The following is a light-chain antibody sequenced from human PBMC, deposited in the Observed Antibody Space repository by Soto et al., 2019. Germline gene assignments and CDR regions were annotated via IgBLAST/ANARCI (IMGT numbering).Light chain of an antibody. CDR1: QTVTNTY. CDR3: QQYETLPPT. J-gene: IGKJ4*01. V-gene: IGKV3-20*01. CDR2: GAS. Sequence: EIVLTQSPGTLSLSPGERATLSCRASQTVTNTYLAWYQQKSGQAPNFLIYGASNRATGIPDRFSGSGSGTDFTLTISRLEPEDFAVYYCQQYETLPPTFGGGTKVES.